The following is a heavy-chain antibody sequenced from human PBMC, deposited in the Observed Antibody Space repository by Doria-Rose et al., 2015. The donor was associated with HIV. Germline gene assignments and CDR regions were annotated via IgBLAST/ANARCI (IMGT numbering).Heavy chain of an antibody. V-gene: IGHV3-74*02. CDR2: TKADGRST. J-gene: IGHJ4*02. D-gene: IGHD7-27*01. CDR3: ARDNWGPEY. Sequence: VQLVQSGGGLVQPGGSLRLSCAASGFIFSNYWMYWVRQAPGKGLVWVSRTKADGRSTTYADSVKGRFTVSRDNAKNTLYLQMNSLRADDTAVYYCARDNWGPEYWGQESLVTVSS. CDR1: GFIFSNYW.